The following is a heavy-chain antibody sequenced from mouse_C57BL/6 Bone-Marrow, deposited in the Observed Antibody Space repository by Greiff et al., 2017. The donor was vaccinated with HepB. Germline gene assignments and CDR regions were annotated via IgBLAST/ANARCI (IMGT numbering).Heavy chain of an antibody. Sequence: EVQVVESGPELVKPGASVKIPCKASGYTFTDYNMDWVKQSHGKSLEWIGDINPNNGGTIYNQKFKGKATLTVDKSSSTAYMELRSLTSEDTAVYYCARSYDFMDYWGQGTSVTVSS. V-gene: IGHV1-18*01. CDR2: INPNNGGT. CDR3: ARSYDFMDY. J-gene: IGHJ4*01. D-gene: IGHD2-4*01. CDR1: GYTFTDYN.